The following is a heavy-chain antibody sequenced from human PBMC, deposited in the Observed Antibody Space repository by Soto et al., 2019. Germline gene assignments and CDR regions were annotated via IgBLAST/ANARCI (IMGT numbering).Heavy chain of an antibody. D-gene: IGHD3-22*01. V-gene: IGHV1-3*05. CDR2: INAGNGNT. Sequence: QVQLVQSGAEEKKPGASVKVSCKASGYTFTSYAMHWVRQAPGQRLEWMGWINAGNGNTKYSQKFQGRVTITRDTSASTAYMELSGLRSEDTAVYYCARDNDSSGYYLFDYWGQGTLVTVSS. J-gene: IGHJ4*02. CDR3: ARDNDSSGYYLFDY. CDR1: GYTFTSYA.